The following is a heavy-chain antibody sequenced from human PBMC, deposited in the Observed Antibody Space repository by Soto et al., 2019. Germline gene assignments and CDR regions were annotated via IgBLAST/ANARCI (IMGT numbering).Heavy chain of an antibody. V-gene: IGHV4-4*07. Sequence: QVLLQESGPGVVKPSDTLSLTCNVSGASLTGYYWSWIRQPPGEGLEWIGRIYATGSTDYNPSLESRITMSVDTSRNQFSLRLASVSAADTAIYFCACLNGYNRSFDHWGRGTLVTVSS. CDR3: ACLNGYNRSFDH. D-gene: IGHD5-12*01. CDR1: GASLTGYY. J-gene: IGHJ2*01. CDR2: IYATGST.